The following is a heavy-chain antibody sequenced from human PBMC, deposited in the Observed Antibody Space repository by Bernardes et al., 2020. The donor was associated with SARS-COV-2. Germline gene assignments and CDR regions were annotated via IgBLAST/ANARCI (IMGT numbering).Heavy chain of an antibody. J-gene: IGHJ2*01. CDR3: ARDLSHLVRRGFDL. CDR2: IYYSGST. Sequence: SETLSLTCTVSGGSIGSYYWAWIRQPPGKGLEWIGYIYYSGSTNYNPSRKSRVTISVDRSQNQFSLNLSSVTPADTAVYYCARDLSHLVRRGFDLWGRGTLVTVSS. V-gene: IGHV4-59*01. CDR1: GGSIGSYY. D-gene: IGHD3-10*01.